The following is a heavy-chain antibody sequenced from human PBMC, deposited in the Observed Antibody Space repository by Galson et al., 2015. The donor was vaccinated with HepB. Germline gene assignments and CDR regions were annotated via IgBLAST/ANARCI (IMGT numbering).Heavy chain of an antibody. CDR1: GFTLISYT. CDR3: AKDAYKSSYYFDS. CDR2: ISSSSSYI. J-gene: IGHJ4*02. Sequence: SLRLSCAASGFTLISYTMNWVRQAPGKGLEWASSISSSSSYIYYADSVKGRFTISRDNAKNSLYLQMNSLRAEDTAMYYCAKDAYKSSYYFDSWGQGALVTVSS. D-gene: IGHD3-16*01. V-gene: IGHV3-21*06.